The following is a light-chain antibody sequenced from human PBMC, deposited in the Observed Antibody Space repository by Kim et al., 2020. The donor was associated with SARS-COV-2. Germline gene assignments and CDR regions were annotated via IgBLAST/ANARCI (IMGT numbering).Light chain of an antibody. J-gene: IGLJ1*01. CDR3: FSWASSNTYV. CDR2: EVS. Sequence: GQSVTISCTGTSSDIGRYNRFSCDHQPPNTAPKLMIYEVSNRPSGVPDRFSGSKSGNTASLTISGLQAEDEADYYCFSWASSNTYVFGTGTKVTVL. V-gene: IGLV2-18*02. CDR1: SSDIGRYNR.